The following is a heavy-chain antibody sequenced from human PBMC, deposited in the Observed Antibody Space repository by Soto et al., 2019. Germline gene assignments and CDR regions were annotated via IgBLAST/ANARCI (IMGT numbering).Heavy chain of an antibody. CDR2: ISYDGSNK. J-gene: IGHJ4*02. CDR3: ARGAPREYYDFWSGYY. V-gene: IGHV3-30-3*01. Sequence: GGSLRLSCAASGFTFSSYAMHWVRQAPGKGLEWVAVISYDGSNKYYADSVKGRFTISRDNSKNTLYLQMNSLRAEDTAVYYCARGAPREYYDFWSGYYWGQGTLVTVSS. D-gene: IGHD3-3*01. CDR1: GFTFSSYA.